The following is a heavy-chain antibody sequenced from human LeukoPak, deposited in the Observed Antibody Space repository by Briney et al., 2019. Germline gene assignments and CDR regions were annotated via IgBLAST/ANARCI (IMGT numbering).Heavy chain of an antibody. CDR3: VRDLVFVWTPGDDFDF. J-gene: IGHJ4*02. CDR2: INEDATTI. D-gene: IGHD3-16*01. CDR1: GFAFSAYW. V-gene: IGHV3-74*01. Sequence: GGSLGLSCAASGFAFSAYWMHWVRQAPGKGLEWVARINEDATTISYADSVKGRFIISRDNTKKSLYLQMNNLSAEDTAVYYCVRDLVFVWTPGDDFDFWGQGTLVIVSS.